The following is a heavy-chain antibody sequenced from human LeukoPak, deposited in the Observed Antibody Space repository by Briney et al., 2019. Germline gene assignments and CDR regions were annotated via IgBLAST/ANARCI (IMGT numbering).Heavy chain of an antibody. CDR2: INPNSGGT. V-gene: IGHV1-2*02. J-gene: IGHJ4*02. D-gene: IGHD3-22*01. Sequence: VAPVKVSCKASGYTFTGYYMHWVRQAPGQGLEWMGWINPNSGGTNYAQKFQGRVTMTRDTSISTAYMELSRLRSDDTAVYYCAVNYYDSSVVVYYYFDYWGQGTLVTVSS. CDR3: AVNYYDSSVVVYYYFDY. CDR1: GYTFTGYY.